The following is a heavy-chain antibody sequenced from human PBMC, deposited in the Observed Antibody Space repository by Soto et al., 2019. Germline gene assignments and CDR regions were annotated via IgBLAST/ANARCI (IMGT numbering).Heavy chain of an antibody. J-gene: IGHJ4*02. D-gene: IGHD6-6*01. CDR1: GGSISSGDYY. CDR2: ISGSSEKT. Sequence: ETLSLTCTVSGGSISSGDYYWSWVRQAPGQGLQWFSTISGSSEKTYYADSVKCPFTISSDRSKNTLYLQMDSLRADDTAVYYCARLRGGTAPRPDYWGQGTMVTVSS. V-gene: IGHV3-23*01. CDR3: ARLRGGTAPRPDY.